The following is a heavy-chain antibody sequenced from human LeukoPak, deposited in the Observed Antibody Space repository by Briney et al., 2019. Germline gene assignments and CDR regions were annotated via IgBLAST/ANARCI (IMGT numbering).Heavy chain of an antibody. Sequence: SATLSLTCAAYGGSFSGYYWSWIRQPPGKGLECIGEINHSGSTNYYPSLKSRVTISVDTSKNQFSLKLSSVTAADTAVYYCARGRRRTSITMIQTTAAAFDIWGQGTMVTVSA. D-gene: IGHD3-22*01. J-gene: IGHJ3*02. CDR2: INHSGST. V-gene: IGHV4-34*01. CDR3: ARGRRRTSITMIQTTAAAFDI. CDR1: GGSFSGYY.